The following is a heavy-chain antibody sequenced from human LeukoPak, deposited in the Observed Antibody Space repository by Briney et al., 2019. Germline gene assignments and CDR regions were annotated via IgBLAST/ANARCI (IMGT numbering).Heavy chain of an antibody. J-gene: IGHJ3*02. CDR1: GGSISSSNW. D-gene: IGHD1-7*01. CDR3: ARAPVGTSGGNFDAFDI. CDR2: IYHSGST. V-gene: IGHV4-4*02. Sequence: SETLSLTCAVSGGSISSSNWWSWVRPPPGRGLEWIGEIYHSGSTNYNPSLKSRVTISVDKSKNQFSLKLSSVTAADTAVYYCARAPVGTSGGNFDAFDIWGQGTMVTVSS.